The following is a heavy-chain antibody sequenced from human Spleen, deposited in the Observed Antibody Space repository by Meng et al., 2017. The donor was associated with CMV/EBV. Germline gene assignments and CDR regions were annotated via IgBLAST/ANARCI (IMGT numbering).Heavy chain of an antibody. J-gene: IGHJ4*02. V-gene: IGHV4-61*01. CDR1: GGSVSSGSCY. CDR3: ARDFSGSYFYYFDY. CDR2: IYYSGST. D-gene: IGHD1-26*01. Sequence: SGGSVSSGSCYWSWIRPAPGKGLEWIGDIYYSGSTNYNPSLKSRVTISVDTSKNQFSLKLSSVTAADTAVYYCARDFSGSYFYYFDYWGQGTLVTVSS.